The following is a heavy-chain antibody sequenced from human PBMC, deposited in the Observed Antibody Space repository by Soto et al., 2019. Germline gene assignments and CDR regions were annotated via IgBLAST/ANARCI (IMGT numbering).Heavy chain of an antibody. Sequence: GGSLRPSCKASGLMFNNSAMTWVRQAPGQGLQWVASVSDNGGSRGGTYYADSVKGRFTISRDNSKNTLYLQLDSLTGADTAVYYCARAKAVVIAALDIWGQGTMVTVSS. D-gene: IGHD2-21*01. J-gene: IGHJ3*02. CDR1: GLMFNNSA. V-gene: IGHV3-23*01. CDR2: VSDNGGSRGGT. CDR3: ARAKAVVIAALDI.